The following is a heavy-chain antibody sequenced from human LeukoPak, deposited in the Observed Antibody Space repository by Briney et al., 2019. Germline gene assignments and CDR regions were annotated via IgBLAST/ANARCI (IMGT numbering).Heavy chain of an antibody. CDR3: AKGIAIVYTSAPFDY. V-gene: IGHV3-43D*03. CDR2: ISWNSSTM. Sequence: GGSLRLSCIASGFTFVDYAMHLVLQPPGKRLELVSLISWNSSTMYYADAVKGRFTISTYNNKNSVYLHMHSLRVEDHALYYCAKGIAIVYTSAPFDYWGQGTLVTVSS. D-gene: IGHD2-21*01. CDR1: GFTFVDYA. J-gene: IGHJ4*02.